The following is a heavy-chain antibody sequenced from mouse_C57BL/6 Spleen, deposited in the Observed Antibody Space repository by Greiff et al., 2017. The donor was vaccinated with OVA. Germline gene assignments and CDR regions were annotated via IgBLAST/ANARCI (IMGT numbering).Heavy chain of an antibody. CDR1: GFNINDYY. J-gene: IGHJ3*01. D-gene: IGHD2-5*01. CDR2: IDPENGDT. V-gene: IGHV14-4*01. CDR3: TSYYSKEFAY. Sequence: VQLQQSGAELVRPGASVKLSCTASGFNINDYYMHWVKQRPEQGLEWIGWIDPENGDTEYASKFQGKATITADTSSNTAYLQLSSLTSEDTAVYYCTSYYSKEFAYWGQGTLVTVSA.